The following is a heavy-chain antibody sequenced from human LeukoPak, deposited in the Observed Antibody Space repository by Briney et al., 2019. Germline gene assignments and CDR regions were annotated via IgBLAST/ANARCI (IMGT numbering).Heavy chain of an antibody. D-gene: IGHD6-19*01. J-gene: IGHJ4*02. Sequence: GGSLRLSCTVSGFPFSVYEMNWVRQAPGKGLEWVSNIGSSGAIRHYADSVKGRFSISRDNAENSLFLQMNSLRVEDTGIYYCALLAVASDFDYWGQGALVTVSS. V-gene: IGHV3-48*03. CDR2: IGSSGAIR. CDR3: ALLAVASDFDY. CDR1: GFPFSVYE.